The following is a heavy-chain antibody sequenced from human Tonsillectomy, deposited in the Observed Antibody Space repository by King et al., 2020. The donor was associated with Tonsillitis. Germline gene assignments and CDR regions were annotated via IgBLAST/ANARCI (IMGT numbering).Heavy chain of an antibody. Sequence: QLVQSGAEVKKPGASVKVACKASGYTVTDYGVSCVRQAPGQGLEWMGWISTYNVNTIYAQKLQGRVTMTTDTSTSTAYMELRSLRSDDTAVYYCGRIYCGGDCYSGPWDYWGQGTLVTVSS. CDR1: GYTVTDYG. CDR2: ISTYNVNT. J-gene: IGHJ4*02. V-gene: IGHV1-18*01. CDR3: GRIYCGGDCYSGPWDY. D-gene: IGHD2-21*02.